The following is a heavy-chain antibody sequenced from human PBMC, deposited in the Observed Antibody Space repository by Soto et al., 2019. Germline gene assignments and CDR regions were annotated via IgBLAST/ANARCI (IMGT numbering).Heavy chain of an antibody. CDR2: FSSSGAI. Sequence: GGSLRLSCTASVFSVSTYSMDWVRQAPGKGLEWILHFSSSGAISYADSVKGRLTISRDNAKNSLYLQMNSLRAEDTAVYYCARDISGPGIAVAGFDYWGQGTLVTVSS. D-gene: IGHD6-19*01. CDR1: VFSVSTYS. V-gene: IGHV3-48*04. J-gene: IGHJ4*02. CDR3: ARDISGPGIAVAGFDY.